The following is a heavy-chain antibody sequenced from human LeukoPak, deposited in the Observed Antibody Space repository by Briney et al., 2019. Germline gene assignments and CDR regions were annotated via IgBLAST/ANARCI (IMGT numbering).Heavy chain of an antibody. CDR2: ISYDGSNK. V-gene: IGHV3-30*18. CDR3: AKAMTTVGISFDY. D-gene: IGHD4-11*01. CDR1: GFTFSSYG. Sequence: RPGGSLRLSCAASGFTFSSYGMHWVRQAPGKGLEWVAVISYDGSNKYYADSVKGRFTISRDNSKNTLYLQMNSLRAEDTAVYYCAKAMTTVGISFDYWGQGTLVTVSS. J-gene: IGHJ4*02.